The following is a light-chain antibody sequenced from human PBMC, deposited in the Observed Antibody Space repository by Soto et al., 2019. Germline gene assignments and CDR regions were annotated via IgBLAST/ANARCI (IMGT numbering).Light chain of an antibody. CDR1: SSDVGIYNL. CDR3: CSYTRSGSVV. J-gene: IGLJ1*01. V-gene: IGLV2-23*02. Sequence: QSVLTQPASVSGSPGQPITISCTGTSSDVGIYNLVSWYQHFPGKAPKLIIYEVNKRPSGVSNRFSGSKSGSTASLTISGLQAEDEADYYCCSYTRSGSVVFGTGTKVTV. CDR2: EVN.